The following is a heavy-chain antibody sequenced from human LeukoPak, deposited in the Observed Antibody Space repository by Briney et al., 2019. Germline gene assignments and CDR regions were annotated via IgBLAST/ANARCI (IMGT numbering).Heavy chain of an antibody. CDR1: GLTFSNYW. CDR3: ARDGFGTGSN. D-gene: IGHD3-16*01. CDR2: IKQDGSEK. J-gene: IGHJ4*02. Sequence: GALRLSCAASGLTFSNYWMDWVRQAPGKGLEWVANIKQDGSEKNYVDSVKGRFIISRDNAKNSLYLQMNTLRADDTAVYYCARDGFGTGSNWGQGTLVTVSP. V-gene: IGHV3-7*03.